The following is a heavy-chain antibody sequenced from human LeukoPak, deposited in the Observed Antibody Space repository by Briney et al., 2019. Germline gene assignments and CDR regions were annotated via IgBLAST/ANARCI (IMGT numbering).Heavy chain of an antibody. D-gene: IGHD3-16*02. V-gene: IGHV1-69*13. CDR2: IIPIFGTA. CDR1: GGTFSSYA. CDR3: ARDRMGGYRKPPGD. Sequence: SVKVSCKASGGTFSSYAISWVRQAPGQGLEWMGGIIPIFGTANYAQKFQGRVTITADESTSTAYMELSSLRSEDTAVYYCARDRMGGYRKPPGDWGQGTLVTVSS. J-gene: IGHJ4*02.